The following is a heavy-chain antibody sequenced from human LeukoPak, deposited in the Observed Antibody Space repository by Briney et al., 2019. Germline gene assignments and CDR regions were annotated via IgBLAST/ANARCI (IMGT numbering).Heavy chain of an antibody. V-gene: IGHV4-34*01. CDR2: INHSGST. D-gene: IGHD2-2*01. Sequence: SETLSLTCAVYGGSFSGYYWSWIRQPPGRGLEWIGEINHSGSTNYNPSLKSRVTISVDTSKNQFSLKLSSVTAADTAVYYCARASHPPAAAAYYFDYWGQGTLVTVSS. CDR1: GGSFSGYY. CDR3: ARASHPPAAAAYYFDY. J-gene: IGHJ4*02.